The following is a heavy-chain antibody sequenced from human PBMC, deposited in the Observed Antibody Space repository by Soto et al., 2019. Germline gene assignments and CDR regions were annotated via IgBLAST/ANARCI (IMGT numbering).Heavy chain of an antibody. J-gene: IGHJ6*02. CDR3: ARVRLIAGIKGGGYCGVDV. CDR2: IDPSDSYT. V-gene: IGHV5-10-1*01. D-gene: IGHD2-21*01. Sequence: EVQLVQSGAEVKKPGESLRISCKASGHSFTDYWISWVRQMPGKGLEWMARIDPSDSYTNYSPSFQGHVTISADKSLTTASLQGSSLKAWDGAMYYCARVRLIAGIKGGGYCGVDVWGQGTTVTVSS. CDR1: GHSFTDYW.